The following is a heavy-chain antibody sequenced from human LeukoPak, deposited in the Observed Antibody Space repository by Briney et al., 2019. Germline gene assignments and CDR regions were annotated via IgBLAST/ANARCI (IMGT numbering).Heavy chain of an antibody. Sequence: SETLSLTCAVYGGSFSGYYWSWIRQPPGKGLEWIGEINHSGSTNYNPSLKSRVTISVDKSKNQFSLKLSSVTAADTAVYYCAREDPSSGSYYPHYMDVWGKGTTVTVSS. V-gene: IGHV4-34*01. J-gene: IGHJ6*03. CDR3: AREDPSSGSYYPHYMDV. D-gene: IGHD3-10*01. CDR2: INHSGST. CDR1: GGSFSGYY.